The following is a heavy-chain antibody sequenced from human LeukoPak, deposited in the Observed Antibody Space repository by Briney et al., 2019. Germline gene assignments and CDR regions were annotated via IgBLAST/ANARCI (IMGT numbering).Heavy chain of an antibody. CDR3: ARLPYPRHYYYYMDV. CDR2: INHSGST. J-gene: IGHJ6*03. V-gene: IGHV4-38-2*02. CDR1: GYSISSGYY. D-gene: IGHD6-25*01. Sequence: SETLSLTCTVSGYSISSGYYWGWIRQPPGKGLEWIGEINHSGSTNYNPSLKSRVTISVDTSKNQFSLKLSSVTAADTAVYHCARLPYPRHYYYYMDVWGKGTTVTISS.